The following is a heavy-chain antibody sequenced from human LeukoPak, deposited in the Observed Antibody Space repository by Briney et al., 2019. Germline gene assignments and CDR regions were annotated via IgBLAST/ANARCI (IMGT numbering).Heavy chain of an antibody. CDR3: ARRKYSSSWYNAFDI. D-gene: IGHD6-13*01. J-gene: IGHJ3*02. V-gene: IGHV5-51*07. CDR1: GYNFTNYW. CDR2: IYPGDSDT. Sequence: GESLKISCKGSGYNFTNYWIGWVHQMPGEGLEWMGIIYPGDSDTRYSPSFQGQVTISADKSASTAYLQWSSLKASDTALYYCARRKYSSSWYNAFDIWGQGTMVTVSS.